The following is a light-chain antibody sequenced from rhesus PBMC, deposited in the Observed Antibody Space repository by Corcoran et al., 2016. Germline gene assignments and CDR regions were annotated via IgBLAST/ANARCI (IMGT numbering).Light chain of an antibody. Sequence: EIVMTQSPATLALSPGERATLSCRASQRVSSYLAWYQQKPGQAPRLHIQGATSRATGIPDRFSGSGSGPEFTLPISGLGPEVFGVYFYLQSSNCPHWTFGQGTKVEIK. CDR2: GAT. J-gene: IGKJ1*01. CDR3: LQSSNCPHWT. V-gene: IGKV3-24*04. CDR1: QRVSSY.